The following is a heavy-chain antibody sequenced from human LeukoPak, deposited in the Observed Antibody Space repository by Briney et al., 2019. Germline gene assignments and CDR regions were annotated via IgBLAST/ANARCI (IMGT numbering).Heavy chain of an antibody. CDR2: INSDGSST. CDR1: GFTFSSYW. V-gene: IGHV3-74*01. CDR3: ASHCSSTSCLGY. Sequence: PGGSLRLSCAASGFTFSSYWMHWVRQAPGKGLVWVSRINSDGSSTSYPDSAKGRFTISRDNAKNTLYLQMNSLRVEDTAVYYCASHCSSTSCLGYWGQRTLVTVSS. J-gene: IGHJ4*02. D-gene: IGHD2-2*01.